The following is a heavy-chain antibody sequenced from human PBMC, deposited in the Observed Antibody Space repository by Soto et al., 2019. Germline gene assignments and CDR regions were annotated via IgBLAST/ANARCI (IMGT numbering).Heavy chain of an antibody. CDR2: IYYSGST. D-gene: IGHD3-22*01. J-gene: IGHJ4*02. CDR1: GGSISSSSYY. V-gene: IGHV4-39*01. CDR3: AYSYYYDSSGSAY. Sequence: KPSETLSLTCTVSGGSISSSSYYWGWIRQPPGKGLEWIGSIYYSGSTYYNPSLKSRVTISVDTSKNQFSLKLSSVTAADTAVYYCAYSYYYDSSGSAYWGQGTLVTVSS.